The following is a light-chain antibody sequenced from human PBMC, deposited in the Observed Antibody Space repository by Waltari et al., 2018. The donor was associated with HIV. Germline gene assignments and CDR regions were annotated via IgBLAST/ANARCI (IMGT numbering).Light chain of an antibody. Sequence: EIVLTQSPGTLSLSPGERATLSCRASQSVNSDFLAWYQQKPGQAPRLLIQGASSRTTGIPNRFSGRGSGTNFTFTISRLGPENFAMFYCQQYGSSPLTFGQGTRLEI. J-gene: IGKJ5*01. CDR3: QQYGSSPLT. CDR1: QSVNSDF. CDR2: GAS. V-gene: IGKV3-20*01.